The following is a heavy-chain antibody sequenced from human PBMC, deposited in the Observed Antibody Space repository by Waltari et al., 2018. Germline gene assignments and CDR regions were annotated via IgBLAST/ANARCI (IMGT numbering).Heavy chain of an antibody. CDR1: GFPFRNYG. D-gene: IGHD4-17*01. J-gene: IGHJ4*02. V-gene: IGHV3-7*01. Sequence: EEQLVESGGGLVQPGGSLRLSCEGSGFPFRNYGMSWVRQAPGKGLEWVANIRREGSQANYVDSVKGRFTISRDNAKKSLYLQMNSLRAEDTGVYYCARESTASNEGVWGQGTLVTVSS. CDR2: IRREGSQA. CDR3: ARESTASNEGV.